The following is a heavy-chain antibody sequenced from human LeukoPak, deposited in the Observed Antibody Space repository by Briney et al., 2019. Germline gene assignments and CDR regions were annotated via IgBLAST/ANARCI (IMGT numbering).Heavy chain of an antibody. J-gene: IGHJ4*02. D-gene: IGHD6-19*01. V-gene: IGHV5-51*01. Sequence: SGESLKISCKGSGYSFTSYWIGWVRQMPGKGLEWMGIIYPGDSDTRYSPSFQGQVTISADKSISTAYLQWSSLKASDAAMYYFARHYKIAVAGGFGYGGQGTLVTVSS. CDR2: IYPGDSDT. CDR1: GYSFTSYW. CDR3: ARHYKIAVAGGFGY.